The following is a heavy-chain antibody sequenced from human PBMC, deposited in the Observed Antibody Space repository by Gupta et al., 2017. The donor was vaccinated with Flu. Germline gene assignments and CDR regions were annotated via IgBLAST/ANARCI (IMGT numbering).Heavy chain of an antibody. CDR2: IYTSGST. CDR1: GGSISSGSYY. V-gene: IGHV4-61*02. CDR3: AGGSSSWFPPARWFDP. J-gene: IGHJ5*02. D-gene: IGHD6-13*01. Sequence: QVQLQESGPGLVKPSQTLSLTCTVSGGSISSGSYYWSWIRPPAGKGLEWIGRIYTSGSTNYNPSLKSRVTISVDTSKNQFSLKLSSVTAADTAVYYCAGGSSSWFPPARWFDPWGQGTLVTVSS.